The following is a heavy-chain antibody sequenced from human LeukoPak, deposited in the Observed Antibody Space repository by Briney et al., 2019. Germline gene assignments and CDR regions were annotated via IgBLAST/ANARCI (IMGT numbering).Heavy chain of an antibody. D-gene: IGHD3-10*01. CDR3: ARGRGVVRMVRGVSYSNWFDP. Sequence: GASVKVSCKASGDTFNNYAISWVRQAPGQGLEWMGWMNPNSGNTGYAQKFQGRVTMTRNTSISTAYMELSSLRSEDTAVYYCARGRGVVRMVRGVSYSNWFDPWGQGTLVTVSS. V-gene: IGHV1-8*02. CDR2: MNPNSGNT. J-gene: IGHJ5*02. CDR1: GDTFNNYA.